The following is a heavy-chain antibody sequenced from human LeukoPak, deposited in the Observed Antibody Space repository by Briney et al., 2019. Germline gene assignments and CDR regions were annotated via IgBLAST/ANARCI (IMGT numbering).Heavy chain of an antibody. J-gene: IGHJ4*02. V-gene: IGHV3-43*02. Sequence: GGSLRLSCAASGFAFSSYAMHWVRQAPGKGLEWVSLISADGGSTFYADSVRGRFSISRDNSKNSLYLQMNSLRTEDTAMYYCAKESGKFDYWGQGTLVAVSS. CDR1: GFAFSSYA. CDR3: AKESGKFDY. CDR2: ISADGGST.